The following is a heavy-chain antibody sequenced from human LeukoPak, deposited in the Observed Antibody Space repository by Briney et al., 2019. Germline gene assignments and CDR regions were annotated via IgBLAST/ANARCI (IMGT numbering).Heavy chain of an antibody. D-gene: IGHD4-23*01. Sequence: SETLSLTCAVYGGSFSGYYWSWIRQPPGKGLEWIGEINHSGSTNYNPSLKSRVTISEDTSKNQFSLKLSSVTAADTAVYYCARGREVTADYWGQGTLVTVSS. J-gene: IGHJ4*02. V-gene: IGHV4-34*01. CDR1: GGSFSGYY. CDR3: ARGREVTADY. CDR2: INHSGST.